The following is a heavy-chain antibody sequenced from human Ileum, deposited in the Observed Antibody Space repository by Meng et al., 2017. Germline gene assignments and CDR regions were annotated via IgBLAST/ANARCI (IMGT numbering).Heavy chain of an antibody. CDR1: GFTFSSFE. CDR2: ISRSGDTI. V-gene: IGHV3-48*03. Sequence: GGSLRLSCAASGFTFSSFEMNWDRQAPGKGLEWVSYISRSGDTIYYADSVNGRFTVSRDNAKNSLYLQMNSLRAEDTAVYYCARDKAEIIRMVGGVIIGGDHYGMDVWGQGTTVTVSS. J-gene: IGHJ6*02. CDR3: ARDKAEIIRMVGGVIIGGDHYGMDV. D-gene: IGHD3-10*01.